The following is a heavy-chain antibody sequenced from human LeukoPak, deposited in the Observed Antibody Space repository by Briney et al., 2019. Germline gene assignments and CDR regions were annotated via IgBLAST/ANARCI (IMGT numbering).Heavy chain of an antibody. Sequence: SETLSLTCAVYGGSFSGYYWSWIRQPPGKGLEWIGEIDHSGSTNYNPSLKSRVTISVDTSKNQFSLKLSSVTAADTAVYYCARGLKRQYRYFDYWGQGTLVTVSS. CDR3: ARGLKRQYRYFDY. CDR1: GGSFSGYY. D-gene: IGHD2-2*02. V-gene: IGHV4-34*01. CDR2: IDHSGST. J-gene: IGHJ4*02.